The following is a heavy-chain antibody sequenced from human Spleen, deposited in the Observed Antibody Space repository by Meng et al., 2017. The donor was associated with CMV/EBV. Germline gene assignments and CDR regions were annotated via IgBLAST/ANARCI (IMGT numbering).Heavy chain of an antibody. CDR1: SYT. D-gene: IGHD2-2*01. J-gene: IGHJ5*02. Sequence: SYTISWVRQAPGQGLEWMGRIIPILGIANYAQKFQGRVTITADKSTSTAYMHLSSLRSEDTAVYYCARGRTGDIVEVPAVMGWFDPWGQGTLVTVSS. CDR3: ARGRTGDIVEVPAVMGWFDP. V-gene: IGHV1-69*02. CDR2: IIPILGIA.